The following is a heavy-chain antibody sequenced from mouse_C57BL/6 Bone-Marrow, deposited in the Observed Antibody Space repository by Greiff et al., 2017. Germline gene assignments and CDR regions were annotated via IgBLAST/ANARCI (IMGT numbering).Heavy chain of an antibody. V-gene: IGHV1-15*01. CDR1: GYTFTDYE. CDR2: IDPETGGT. Sequence: VQLQQSGAELVRPGASVTLSCKASGYTFTDYEMHWVKQTPVHGLEWIGAIDPETGGTAYNQKFKGKAILTADKSSSTAYMELRSLPSEDSAVYYCTRSMHYFDYWGQGTTLTVSS. CDR3: TRSMHYFDY. J-gene: IGHJ2*01. D-gene: IGHD2-3*01.